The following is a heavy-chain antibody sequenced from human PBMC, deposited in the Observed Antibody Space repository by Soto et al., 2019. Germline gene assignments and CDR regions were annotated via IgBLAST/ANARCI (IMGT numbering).Heavy chain of an antibody. CDR1: GFKFSNYS. CDR2: ITSSGNGT. J-gene: IGHJ3*01. V-gene: IGHV3-23*05. CDR3: AKRFFGSGSPPGAFDV. Sequence: GGSLRLSCAASGFKFSNYSMSWVRQAPGKGPEWVSFITSSGNGTYYADSVKGRFTISRDNSKNTLYVQMNNLRAEDTAKYYCAKRFFGSGSPPGAFDVWGPGTMVTVSS. D-gene: IGHD3-10*01.